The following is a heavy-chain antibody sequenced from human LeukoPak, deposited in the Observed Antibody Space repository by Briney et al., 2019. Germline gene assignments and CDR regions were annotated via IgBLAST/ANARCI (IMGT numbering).Heavy chain of an antibody. Sequence: PSETLSLTCTVSGGSICSSSYYWGWIRQPPGKGLEWIGSIYYSGSTYYNPSLKSRVTISVDTSKNQFSLKLSSVTAADTAVYYCARHDQWLPQEAEYFQHWGQGTLVTVSS. V-gene: IGHV4-39*01. CDR1: GGSICSSSYY. CDR3: ARHDQWLPQEAEYFQH. D-gene: IGHD6-19*01. CDR2: IYYSGST. J-gene: IGHJ1*01.